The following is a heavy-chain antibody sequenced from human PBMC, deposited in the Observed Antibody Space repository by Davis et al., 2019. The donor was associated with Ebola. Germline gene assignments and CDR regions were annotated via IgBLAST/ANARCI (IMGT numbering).Heavy chain of an antibody. Sequence: GESLKISCAASGFTFSSYWMSWVRQAPGKGLEWVAVISYDGSNKYYADSVKGRFTISRDNSKNTLYLQMNSLRAEDTAVYYCAGEIQSGYDFWSGYHDYYYYGMDVWGQGTTVTVSS. CDR3: AGEIQSGYDFWSGYHDYYYYGMDV. D-gene: IGHD3-3*01. CDR2: ISYDGSNK. CDR1: GFTFSSYW. J-gene: IGHJ6*02. V-gene: IGHV3-30-3*01.